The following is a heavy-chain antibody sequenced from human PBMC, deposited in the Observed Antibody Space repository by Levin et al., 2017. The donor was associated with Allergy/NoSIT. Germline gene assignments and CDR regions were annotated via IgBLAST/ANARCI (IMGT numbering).Heavy chain of an antibody. CDR2: ITTTSRTI. CDR1: GFIFKTSD. D-gene: IGHD7-27*01. Sequence: GGSLRLSCGASGFIFKTSDMNWVRQAPGKGLEWISFITTTSRTISYADSVKGRFTVSRDNAKNSLYLDMNSLRAEDTAVYYCATDESGDEDFYYWGQGTLVTVSS. V-gene: IGHV3-48*01. J-gene: IGHJ4*02. CDR3: ATDESGDEDFYY.